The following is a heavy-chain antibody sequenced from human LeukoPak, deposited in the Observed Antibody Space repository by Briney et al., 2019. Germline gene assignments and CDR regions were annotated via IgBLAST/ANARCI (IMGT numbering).Heavy chain of an antibody. D-gene: IGHD3-22*01. CDR2: INPNSGGT. J-gene: IGHJ3*02. CDR1: GYTFTGYY. V-gene: IGHV1-2*02. Sequence: ASVKVSCKASGYTFTGYYMHWVRQAPGQGLEWMGWINPNSGGTNYAQKFQGRVTMTRDTSISTAYMELSRLRSDDTAVYYCARDPEYYYDSSGYYYSGAFDIWGQGTMVTVSS. CDR3: ARDPEYYYDSSGYYYSGAFDI.